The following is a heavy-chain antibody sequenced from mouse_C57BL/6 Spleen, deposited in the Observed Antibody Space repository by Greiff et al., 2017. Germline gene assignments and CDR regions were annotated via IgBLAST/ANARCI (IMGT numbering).Heavy chain of an antibody. J-gene: IGHJ2*01. CDR3: TRVLLQVSYFDY. Sequence: EVQLQESGGGLVQPGGSMKLSCAASGFSFSDAWMDWVRQSPEKGLEWVAEIRNKANNHATYYAESVKGRFTISRDDSKSSVYLQMNSVRAEDTGIYNCTRVLLQVSYFDYWGQGTTLTVSS. CDR2: IRNKANNHAT. D-gene: IGHD2-3*01. V-gene: IGHV6-6*01. CDR1: GFSFSDAW.